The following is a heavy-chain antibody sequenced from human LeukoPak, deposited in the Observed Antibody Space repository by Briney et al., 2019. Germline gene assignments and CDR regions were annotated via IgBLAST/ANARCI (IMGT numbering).Heavy chain of an antibody. V-gene: IGHV3-48*01. CDR3: ARATPSGSYWFDY. CDR2: ISSGSSTI. CDR1: XXXXXXYN. J-gene: IGHJ4*02. D-gene: IGHD3-10*01. Sequence: GGSLRXXXXXSXXXXXXYNXNWLRXAPGKGLEWVSYISSGSSTIFYADSVKGRFTISRDNAKTSLYLQMNSLRAEDTAVYYCARATPSGSYWFDYWGQGTLVTVSS.